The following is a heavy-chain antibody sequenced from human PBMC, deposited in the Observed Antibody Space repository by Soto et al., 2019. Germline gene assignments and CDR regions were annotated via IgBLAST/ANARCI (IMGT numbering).Heavy chain of an antibody. D-gene: IGHD2-2*02. Sequence: ASVKVSCKASGYTFTSYGISWVRQAPGQGLEWMGWISAYNGNTNYAQKLQGRVTMTTDTSTSTAYMELRSLRSDDTAVYYCARDPGGPRGYQLLYPTSQPIYYYYYYYMDVWGKGTTVTVSS. CDR3: ARDPGGPRGYQLLYPTSQPIYYYYYYYMDV. CDR2: ISAYNGNT. CDR1: GYTFTSYG. V-gene: IGHV1-18*01. J-gene: IGHJ6*03.